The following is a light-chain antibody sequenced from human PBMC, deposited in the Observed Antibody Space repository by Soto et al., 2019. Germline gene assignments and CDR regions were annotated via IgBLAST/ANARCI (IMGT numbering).Light chain of an antibody. CDR3: HHYGFSRYT. V-gene: IGKV3-20*01. J-gene: IGKJ2*01. Sequence: ELVLTQSPGTLSLSPGERATLSCRASQSVTNNYLAWYQQKPGQAPRLLIYGASSRATGNPDGFSGSGSGTDFALTINRLEPEDFAVYYCHHYGFSRYTFCQRTKLEI. CDR1: QSVTNNY. CDR2: GAS.